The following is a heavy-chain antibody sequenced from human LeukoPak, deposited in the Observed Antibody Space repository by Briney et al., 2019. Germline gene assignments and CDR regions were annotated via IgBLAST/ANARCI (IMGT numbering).Heavy chain of an antibody. Sequence: GGSLRLSCAASGFAFSTYDMHWVRQATGKGLEWVSAIGTGGDTYYSDSVRGRFTISRGNAKNSLYLQLNSLRDGDTAVYYCAKADAPYCSGGSCYLDYWGQGTLVTVSS. V-gene: IGHV3-13*04. CDR2: IGTGGDT. J-gene: IGHJ4*02. D-gene: IGHD2-15*01. CDR1: GFAFSTYD. CDR3: AKADAPYCSGGSCYLDY.